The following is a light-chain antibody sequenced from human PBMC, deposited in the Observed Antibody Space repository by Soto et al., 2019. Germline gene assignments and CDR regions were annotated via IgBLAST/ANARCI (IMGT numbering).Light chain of an antibody. CDR1: QGISDY. CDR3: HPYDSSPSWT. CDR2: GAS. Sequence: DIQMTQSPSSLSASVGDRVTITCRASQGISDYLAWYQQKPGEVPKLLIFGASALQSGVPSRFSGGGSGTDFTLTITNLQPEDVATYYCHPYDSSPSWTFGQGTRVEIK. J-gene: IGKJ1*01. V-gene: IGKV1-27*01.